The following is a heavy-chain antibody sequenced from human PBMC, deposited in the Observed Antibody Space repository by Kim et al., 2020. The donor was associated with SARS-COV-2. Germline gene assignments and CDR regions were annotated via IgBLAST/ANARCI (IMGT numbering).Heavy chain of an antibody. J-gene: IGHJ2*01. D-gene: IGHD3-10*01. CDR3: ARGRSEYFGSGRARSFDL. CDR1: GRSFSGYY. Sequence: SETLSLTWAVYGRSFSGYYWTWIRQAPGTGLQWIGEITQTGTSNYDPSFRGRVTISVAASEKQFSLVLTSATAADTAVYYCARGRSEYFGSGRARSFDLWGRGSLVTVSS. CDR2: ITQTGTS. V-gene: IGHV4-34*01.